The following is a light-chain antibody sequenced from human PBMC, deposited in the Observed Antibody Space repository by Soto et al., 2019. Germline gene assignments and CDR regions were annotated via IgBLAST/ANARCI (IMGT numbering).Light chain of an antibody. CDR2: GAS. Sequence: EIVITESPTALSVSPGERAPLSCRASQSVSSNLAWYQQKPGQAPRLLIYGASTRATGIPARFSGSGSGTEFTLTISSLQSEDFAVYYCQQYNNWPLTFGGGTKVDI. CDR1: QSVSSN. CDR3: QQYNNWPLT. V-gene: IGKV3-15*01. J-gene: IGKJ4*01.